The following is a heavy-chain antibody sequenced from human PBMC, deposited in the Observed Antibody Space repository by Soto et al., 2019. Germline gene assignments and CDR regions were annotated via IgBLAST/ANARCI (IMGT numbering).Heavy chain of an antibody. CDR2: IIPIFGTE. CDR3: STSVYCSTTRCYYYYGLDV. Sequence: QVQLVQSGAEVKKPGSSVKVSCKVSGGTFSSHSINWVRQAPGQGPEWMGGIIPIFGTENYAQKFQGRVTISADESTNTAYMELSSLTSDDTALYYCSTSVYCSTTRCYYYYGLDVWGQGTTVIVSS. D-gene: IGHD2-2*01. J-gene: IGHJ6*02. V-gene: IGHV1-69*01. CDR1: GGTFSSHS.